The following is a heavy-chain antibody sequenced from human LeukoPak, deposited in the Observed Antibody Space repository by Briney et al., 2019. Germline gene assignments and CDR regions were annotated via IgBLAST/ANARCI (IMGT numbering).Heavy chain of an antibody. Sequence: SQTLSLTCTVSGGSISSGDYYWSWIRQPPGKGLEWIGYIYYSGSTYYNPSLKSRVTISVDTSKNQFSLKLSSVTAADTAVYYCARDRLGYCSSTSCRCYYYGMDVWGQGTTVTVSS. J-gene: IGHJ6*02. D-gene: IGHD2-2*01. CDR1: GGSISSGDYY. V-gene: IGHV4-30-4*01. CDR3: ARDRLGYCSSTSCRCYYYGMDV. CDR2: IYYSGST.